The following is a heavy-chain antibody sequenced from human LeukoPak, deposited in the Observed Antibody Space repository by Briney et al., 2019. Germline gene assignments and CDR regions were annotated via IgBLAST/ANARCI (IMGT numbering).Heavy chain of an antibody. Sequence: GGSLRLSCAASGFTVSSNYMIWVRQAPGKGLEWVSVIYSGGSTYYADSVKGRFTISRDNSKNTLYLQMNSLRAEDTAVYYCAKAVDIGYCSGGSCELDYWGQETLVTVSS. V-gene: IGHV3-53*05. CDR1: GFTVSSNY. J-gene: IGHJ4*02. CDR3: AKAVDIGYCSGGSCELDY. D-gene: IGHD2-15*01. CDR2: IYSGGST.